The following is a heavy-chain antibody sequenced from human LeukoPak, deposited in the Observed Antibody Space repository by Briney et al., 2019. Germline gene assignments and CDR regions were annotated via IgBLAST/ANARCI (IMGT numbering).Heavy chain of an antibody. J-gene: IGHJ4*02. D-gene: IGHD3-22*01. Sequence: PGGSLRLSCAVSGFTFSSYWMSWVRQAPGKGLEWVANIKQDGSEKYYVDSVKGRFTISRDNAKNSLYLQMNSLRAEDTAVYYCASTIDYYDSSYFDYWGQGTLVTVSS. CDR1: GFTFSSYW. CDR2: IKQDGSEK. V-gene: IGHV3-7*01. CDR3: ASTIDYYDSSYFDY.